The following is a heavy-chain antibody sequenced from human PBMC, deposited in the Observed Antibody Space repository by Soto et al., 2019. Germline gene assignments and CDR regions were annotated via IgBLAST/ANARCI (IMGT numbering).Heavy chain of an antibody. CDR2: IFYSGRSGST. J-gene: IGHJ5*02. CDR3: ARTALGWFDP. Sequence: SETLSLTCTFSGSSIIGYYWSWIRQPPGKGLEWIGYIFYSGRSGSTNYNPSLKSRVTISVDTSKNQFSLKLSSVTAADTAVYYCARTALGWFDPWGQGTLVTVPQ. D-gene: IGHD2-21*02. V-gene: IGHV4-59*01. CDR1: GSSIIGYY.